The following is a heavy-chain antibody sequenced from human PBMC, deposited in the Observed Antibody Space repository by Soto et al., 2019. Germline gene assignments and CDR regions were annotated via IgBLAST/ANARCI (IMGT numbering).Heavy chain of an antibody. CDR2: INAGNGNT. J-gene: IGHJ4*02. D-gene: IGHD5-18*01. Sequence: XSVKVSFNASGYTFTSYAMHLVRQAPGQRLEWMGWINAGNGNTKYSQKFQGRVTITRDTSASTAYMEMSSLRSEDTAVYYCARGLNGYLHYFDYWGQGTPVTVS. V-gene: IGHV1-3*01. CDR1: GYTFTSYA. CDR3: ARGLNGYLHYFDY.